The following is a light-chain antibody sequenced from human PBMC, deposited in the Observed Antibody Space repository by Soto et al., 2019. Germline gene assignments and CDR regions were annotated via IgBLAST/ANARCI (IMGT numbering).Light chain of an antibody. CDR3: QQAYSFPLT. J-gene: IGKJ4*01. V-gene: IGKV1-12*01. CDR2: GAS. Sequence: DIQMTQSPSSVSASVGDRVTITCRASQGLGVWLGWYQQKPGKAPQLLIFGASGLQSGVPSRFSGSGSGTDFTLTISSLQPEDFATYYCQQAYSFPLTVGGGTKVDSK. CDR1: QGLGVW.